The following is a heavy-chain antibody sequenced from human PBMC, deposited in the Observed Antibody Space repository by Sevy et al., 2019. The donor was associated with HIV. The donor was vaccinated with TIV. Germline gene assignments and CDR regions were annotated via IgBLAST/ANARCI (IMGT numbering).Heavy chain of an antibody. Sequence: ASVKVSCKASGYTFTSYGISWVRQAPGQGLEWMGWISAYNGNTNYAQKLQGRVTMTTDTSTSTAYMELRSLRSDDTAVYYCARDHLPYCSSTSCYLWFDPWGQRTLVTVSS. D-gene: IGHD2-2*01. CDR3: ARDHLPYCSSTSCYLWFDP. J-gene: IGHJ5*02. CDR1: GYTFTSYG. V-gene: IGHV1-18*01. CDR2: ISAYNGNT.